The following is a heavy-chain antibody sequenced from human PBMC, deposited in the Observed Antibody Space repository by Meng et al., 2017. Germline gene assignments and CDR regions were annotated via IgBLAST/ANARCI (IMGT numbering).Heavy chain of an antibody. Sequence: QGQVGESGGGVVQPGRSLRLSCAASGFTFSSYAMHWVRQAPGKGLEWVAVISYDGSNKYYADSVKGRFTISRDNSKNTLYLQMNSLRAEDTAVYYCARDRGYDSSGYCLDYWGQGTLVTVSS. CDR1: GFTFSSYA. D-gene: IGHD3-22*01. CDR2: ISYDGSNK. J-gene: IGHJ4*02. V-gene: IGHV3-30*01. CDR3: ARDRGYDSSGYCLDY.